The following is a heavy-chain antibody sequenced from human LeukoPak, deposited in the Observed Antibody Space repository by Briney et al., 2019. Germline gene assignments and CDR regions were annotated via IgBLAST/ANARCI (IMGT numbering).Heavy chain of an antibody. Sequence: SETLSLTGTVSGGSINSSSYYWGWIRQPPGKGLEWIGSIYYSGSTYYNPSLKSRVTISVDTSKNQFSLELRSVTAADTAVYSCARHGWLGVGGWYWGQGTLVTVSS. V-gene: IGHV4-39*01. CDR3: ARHGWLGVGGWY. D-gene: IGHD6-19*01. CDR1: GGSINSSSYY. CDR2: IYYSGST. J-gene: IGHJ4*02.